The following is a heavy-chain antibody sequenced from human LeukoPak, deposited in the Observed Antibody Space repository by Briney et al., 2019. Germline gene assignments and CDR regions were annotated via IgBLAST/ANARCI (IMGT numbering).Heavy chain of an antibody. Sequence: GGSLRLSCAASGFTFSSYEMNWVRQAPGKGLEWVSYISSSGSTIYYADSVKGRFTISRDNAKNSLYLQMNSLRAEDTAVYYCARDRGLLPYYYYMDVWGKGTTVTVSS. V-gene: IGHV3-48*03. CDR2: ISSSGSTI. CDR3: ARDRGLLPYYYYMDV. CDR1: GFTFSSYE. J-gene: IGHJ6*03.